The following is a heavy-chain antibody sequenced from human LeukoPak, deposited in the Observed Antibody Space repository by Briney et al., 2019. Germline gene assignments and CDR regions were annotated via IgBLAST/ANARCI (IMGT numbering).Heavy chain of an antibody. CDR3: ARRSAYGSGSYYVDY. CDR2: MNPNSGNT. D-gene: IGHD3-10*01. Sequence: ASVKVSCRASGYTFTSYDINWVRQAPGQGLEWMGWMNPNSGNTGYAQKFQGRVPITRNTPITTTYMEQSSLRSEDTAVYYCARRSAYGSGSYYVDYWGQGTLVTVSS. CDR1: GYTFTSYD. V-gene: IGHV1-8*03. J-gene: IGHJ4*02.